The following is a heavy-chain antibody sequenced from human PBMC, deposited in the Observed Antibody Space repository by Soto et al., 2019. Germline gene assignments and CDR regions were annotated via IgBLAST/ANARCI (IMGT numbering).Heavy chain of an antibody. CDR1: VGSINSCIYS. Sequence: PSETLSLTCTVSVGSINSCIYSGACIHPPPGTGLEWIGEINHSGSTNYNPSLKSRVTISVDTSKNQFSLKLSSVTAADTAVYYCARGSLRYFDWLFHYYFDYWGQGTLVTVSS. V-gene: IGHV4-39*07. CDR3: ARGSLRYFDWLFHYYFDY. D-gene: IGHD3-9*01. CDR2: INHSGST. J-gene: IGHJ4*02.